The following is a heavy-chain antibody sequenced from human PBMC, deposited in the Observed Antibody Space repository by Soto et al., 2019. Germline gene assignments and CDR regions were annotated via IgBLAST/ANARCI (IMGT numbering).Heavy chain of an antibody. D-gene: IGHD6-13*01. CDR2: IRSKAYGGTT. J-gene: IGHJ4*02. V-gene: IGHV3-49*04. Sequence: EVQLVESGGGLVQPGRSLRLSCTASGFTFGDYAMSWVRQAPGKGLEWVGFIRSKAYGGTTEYAASVKGRFTISRDDSKSIAYLQMNSLKTEDTAVYYCTRGRGYIAYWGQGTLVTVSS. CDR3: TRGRGYIAY. CDR1: GFTFGDYA.